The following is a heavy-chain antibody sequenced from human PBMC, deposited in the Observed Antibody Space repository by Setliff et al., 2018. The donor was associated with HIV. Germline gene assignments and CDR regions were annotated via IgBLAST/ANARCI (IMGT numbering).Heavy chain of an antibody. D-gene: IGHD1-26*01. Sequence: ASVKVSCKASGYSFTSYYIHWVRQAPGQGLEWLGTVNPSTGRTTYAQNFQGRVAMTRDSSTNTVYMEVSSLKSDDAAVYYCARAVLYSGSYYPFDYWGQGVLVPVSS. J-gene: IGHJ4*02. CDR3: ARAVLYSGSYYPFDY. CDR1: GYSFTSYY. CDR2: VNPSTGRT. V-gene: IGHV1-46*01.